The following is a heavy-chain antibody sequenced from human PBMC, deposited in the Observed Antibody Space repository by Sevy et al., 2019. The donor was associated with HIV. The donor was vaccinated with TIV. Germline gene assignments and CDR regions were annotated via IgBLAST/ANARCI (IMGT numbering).Heavy chain of an antibody. CDR1: GYSISSGYY. CDR3: ARVPPTMIVPRGAFDI. CDR2: IYHSGST. J-gene: IGHJ3*02. V-gene: IGHV4-38-2*01. D-gene: IGHD3-22*01. Sequence: SETLSLTCAVSGYSISSGYYWGWIRQPPGKGLEWIGSIYHSGSTSYNPSPKSRDTISVDTSKNQFSLKLSSVTAADTAVYYCARVPPTMIVPRGAFDIWGQGTMVTVSS.